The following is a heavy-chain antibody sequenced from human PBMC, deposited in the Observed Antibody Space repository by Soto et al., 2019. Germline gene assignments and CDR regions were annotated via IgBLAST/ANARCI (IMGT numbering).Heavy chain of an antibody. CDR2: ISSGST. J-gene: IGHJ4*02. Sequence: KTSETLSLTCAVYGGSSSGWYWTWIRQSPVKGLEWIGEISSGSTNCNPSLKSRVTISADMSKNQFSLKLTSVTAADTAIYYCARGPYSRGVGATNPSNWGQGTQVTVSS. CDR1: GGSSSGWY. D-gene: IGHD1-26*01. V-gene: IGHV4-34*01. CDR3: ARGPYSRGVGATNPSN.